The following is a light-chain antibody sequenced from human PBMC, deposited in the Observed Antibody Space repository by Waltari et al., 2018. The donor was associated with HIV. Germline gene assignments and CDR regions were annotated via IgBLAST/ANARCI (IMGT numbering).Light chain of an antibody. Sequence: DIVMTQSPDFLAVSLGESVTFNCKSSQSVLYDSNNKNYLTWYQQKPGQPPKLLIYWASTRDSGVPDRFSGSGSGPDFTLTISSLQAEDVAVYYCQQYYSTPRTFGQGTKVDIK. CDR3: QQYYSTPRT. V-gene: IGKV4-1*01. CDR1: QSVLYDSNNKNY. J-gene: IGKJ1*01. CDR2: WAS.